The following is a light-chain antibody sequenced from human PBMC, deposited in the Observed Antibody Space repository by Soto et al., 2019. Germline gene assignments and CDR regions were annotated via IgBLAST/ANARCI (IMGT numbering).Light chain of an antibody. CDR3: CSYAGDSTWV. Sequence: QSVLAQPASVSGSPGQSITISCTGSSSDVGSYKFVSWFQQNPGKAPKLIIYEGTKRPSGVSDRFSGSKSGYMASLTISGLQAEDEADYYCCSYAGDSTWVFGGGTKLTVL. CDR2: EGT. V-gene: IGLV2-23*01. J-gene: IGLJ3*02. CDR1: SSDVGSYKF.